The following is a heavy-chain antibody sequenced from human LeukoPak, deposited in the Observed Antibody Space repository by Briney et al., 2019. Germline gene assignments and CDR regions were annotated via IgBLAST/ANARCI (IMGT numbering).Heavy chain of an antibody. V-gene: IGHV3-30*03. J-gene: IGHJ4*02. CDR3: ATLGPLIAVAGNYY. Sequence: GRSLRLSCAASGFTFSSYGMHWVRQAPGKGLEWVAVISYDGSNKYYADSVKGRFTISRDNSKNTLYLQMNSLRAEDTAVYYCATLGPLIAVAGNYYWGQGTLVTVSS. CDR2: ISYDGSNK. D-gene: IGHD6-19*01. CDR1: GFTFSSYG.